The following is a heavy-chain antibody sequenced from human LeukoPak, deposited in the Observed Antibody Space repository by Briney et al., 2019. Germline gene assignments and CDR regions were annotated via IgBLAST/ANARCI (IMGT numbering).Heavy chain of an antibody. CDR2: IIPILDIA. Sequence: SVKVSCKASGGTFSSYTISWVRQAPGQGLEWMGRIIPILDIANYAQKFQARVTITPDKSTSTAYMELSSLRSEDTAVYYCARARRGSGSYSDYWGQGTLVTVSS. J-gene: IGHJ4*02. V-gene: IGHV1-69*02. CDR1: GGTFSSYT. D-gene: IGHD3-10*01. CDR3: ARARRGSGSYSDY.